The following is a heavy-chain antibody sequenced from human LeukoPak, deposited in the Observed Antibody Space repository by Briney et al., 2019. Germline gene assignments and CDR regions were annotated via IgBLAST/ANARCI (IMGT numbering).Heavy chain of an antibody. D-gene: IGHD3-22*01. V-gene: IGHV3-23*01. CDR2: ISGSGGST. J-gene: IGHJ6*02. CDR1: GFTLSSYA. Sequence: QAGGSLRLSCAASGFTLSSYAMSWVRQAPGKGLEWVSAISGSGGSTYYADSVKGRFTISRDNSKNTLYLQMNSLRAEDTAVYYCAKVLRTPNYYDSSGYYYYYGMDVWGQGTTVTVSS. CDR3: AKVLRTPNYYDSSGYYYYYGMDV.